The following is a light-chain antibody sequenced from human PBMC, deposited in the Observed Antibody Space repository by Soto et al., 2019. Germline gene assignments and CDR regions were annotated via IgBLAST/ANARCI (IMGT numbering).Light chain of an antibody. CDR3: AAWDDSLNRRV. V-gene: IGLV1-44*01. J-gene: IGLJ1*01. CDR1: SSNIGSNT. CDR2: SNN. Sequence: QSVLTQPPSASGTPGQRVTISCSGSSSNIGSNTVNWYQQLPGTAPKLLIYSNNQRPSGVPDRFSGSKSGTSASLAISGLQSEDKADYYCAAWDDSLNRRVFGTGTKLTVL.